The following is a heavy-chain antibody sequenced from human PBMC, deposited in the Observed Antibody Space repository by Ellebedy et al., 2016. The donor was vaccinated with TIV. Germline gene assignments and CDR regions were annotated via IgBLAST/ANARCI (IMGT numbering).Heavy chain of an antibody. CDR2: ISYSGST. CDR3: ARQVGAADY. J-gene: IGHJ4*02. V-gene: IGHV4-59*01. D-gene: IGHD1-26*01. CDR1: GLSISSYY. Sequence: SETLSLTXTVSGLSISSYYWSWIRQPPGKGLEWFGYISYSGSTNYNPSLKSRVTISVDTSKNLFSLKLSSVTAADTAVYYCARQVGAADYWGQGTLVTVSS.